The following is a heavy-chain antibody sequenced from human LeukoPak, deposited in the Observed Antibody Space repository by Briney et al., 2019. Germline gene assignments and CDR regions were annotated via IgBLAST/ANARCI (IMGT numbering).Heavy chain of an antibody. Sequence: SETLSLTCAVSGGPISSSNWWSWVRQPPGKGLEWIGEIYHSGSTNYNPSLKSRVTISVDKSKNQFSLKLSSVTAADTAVYYCARAPGEGGYYFDYWGQGTLVTVSS. CDR3: ARAPGEGGYYFDY. J-gene: IGHJ4*02. V-gene: IGHV4-4*02. CDR2: IYHSGST. D-gene: IGHD1-26*01. CDR1: GGPISSSNW.